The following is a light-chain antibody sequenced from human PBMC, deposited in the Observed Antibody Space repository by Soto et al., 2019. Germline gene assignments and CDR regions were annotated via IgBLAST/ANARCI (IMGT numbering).Light chain of an antibody. CDR1: QSLLHSNGYNY. CDR2: LGS. J-gene: IGKJ2*01. Sequence: DIVMTQSPLSLPVTPGEPASISCRSSQSLLHSNGYNYLDWYLQKPGQSPQLLIYLGSNRASGVPDRFSGSGSGTDFTRKISRVEAEDVGVYYCMQALQTPQVTFGQGTKLEIK. CDR3: MQALQTPQVT. V-gene: IGKV2-28*01.